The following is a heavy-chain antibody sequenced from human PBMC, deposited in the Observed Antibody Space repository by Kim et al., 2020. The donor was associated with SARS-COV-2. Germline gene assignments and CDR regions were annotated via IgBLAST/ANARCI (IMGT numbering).Heavy chain of an antibody. CDR2: INPEDGST. CDR1: GYTFVDYT. CDR3: ARDYHTYQWTPPAAF. Sequence: ASVKVSCKASGYTFVDYTIHWVRQAPGQGPEWMGEINPEDGSTIYAQRFQGRVTATTDTSASTVYMESSGLRSDDTALYYCARDYHTYQWTPPAAFWGPG. D-gene: IGHD6-19*01. J-gene: IGHJ1*01. V-gene: IGHV1-46*01.